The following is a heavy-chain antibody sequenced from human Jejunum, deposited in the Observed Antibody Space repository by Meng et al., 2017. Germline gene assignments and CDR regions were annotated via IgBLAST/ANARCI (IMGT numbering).Heavy chain of an antibody. V-gene: IGHV4-4*02. CDR3: ARDPRTNWASRFFDN. Sequence: LLPGPGPVRPSATLSLPCVVSGGSVISTDWGSWVRQPPGKGLEWIGEISRSGRANYNPSLKGRVTISLDRSMNLFSLKLDSVTAADAAVYYCARDPRTNWASRFFDNWGQGTLVTVSS. CDR1: GGSVISTDW. J-gene: IGHJ4*02. CDR2: ISRSGRA. D-gene: IGHD1/OR15-1a*01.